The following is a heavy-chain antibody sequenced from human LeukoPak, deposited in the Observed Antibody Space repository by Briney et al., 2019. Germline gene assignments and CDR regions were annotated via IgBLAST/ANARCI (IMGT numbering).Heavy chain of an antibody. J-gene: IGHJ4*02. CDR1: GGTFSSYA. Sequence: SVKVSCKASGGTFSSYAISWVRQAPGQGVEWMGRIIPIFGTANYAQKFQGRVTITPDESTSTAYMELSSLRSEDTAVYYCAAVLGYYDSSGYYDLDYWGQGTLVTVSS. CDR2: IIPIFGTA. CDR3: AAVLGYYDSSGYYDLDY. D-gene: IGHD3-22*01. V-gene: IGHV1-69*15.